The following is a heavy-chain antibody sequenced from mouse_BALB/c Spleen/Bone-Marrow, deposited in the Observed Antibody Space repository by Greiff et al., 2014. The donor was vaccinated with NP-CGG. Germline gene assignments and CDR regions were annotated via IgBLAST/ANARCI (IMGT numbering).Heavy chain of an antibody. Sequence: EVKLVESGGGLVQPGGSLRLSCATSGFTFTDYYMNWVRQPPGEALEWLAFIRNKANGYTTEYSASVKGRFTISRDNSQSILYLHVNTLRAEDSATYYYARDMGGILFDSWGQGTTLTVSS. CDR3: ARDMGGILFDS. J-gene: IGHJ2*01. D-gene: IGHD4-1*01. CDR2: IRNKANGYTT. V-gene: IGHV7-3*02. CDR1: GFTFTDYY.